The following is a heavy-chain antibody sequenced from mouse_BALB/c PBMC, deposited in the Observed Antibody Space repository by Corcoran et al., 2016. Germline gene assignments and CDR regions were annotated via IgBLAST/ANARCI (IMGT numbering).Heavy chain of an antibody. J-gene: IGHJ4*01. CDR2: ILPGSGST. CDR1: GYTFSSYW. D-gene: IGHD1-1*02. CDR3: AKVDSHYSMDY. V-gene: IGHV1-9*01. Sequence: QVQLQQSGAELMKPGASVKISCKATGYTFSSYWIEWVKQRPGHGLEWIGEILPGSGSTNYNEKFKGKATFTADTSSNTAYMQLSSLTSEDSAVYYCAKVDSHYSMDYWGQGTSFPVSS.